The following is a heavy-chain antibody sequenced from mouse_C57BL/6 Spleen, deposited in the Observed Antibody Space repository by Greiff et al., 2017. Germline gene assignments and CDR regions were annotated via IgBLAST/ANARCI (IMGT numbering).Heavy chain of an antibody. Sequence: VQLQQPGAELVRPGTSVKLSCKASGYTFTSYWMHWVKQRPGQGLEWIGVIDPSDSYTTYNQKFKGKATLTVNTPSSTAYMQLSSLTAEDSAVYYCARALLRTRFAYWGQGTLVTVSA. CDR2: IDPSDSYT. V-gene: IGHV1-59*01. D-gene: IGHD1-1*01. J-gene: IGHJ3*01. CDR3: ARALLRTRFAY. CDR1: GYTFTSYW.